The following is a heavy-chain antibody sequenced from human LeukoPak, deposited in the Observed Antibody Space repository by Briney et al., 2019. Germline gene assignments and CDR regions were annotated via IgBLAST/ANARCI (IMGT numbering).Heavy chain of an antibody. V-gene: IGHV3-73*01. J-gene: IGHJ4*02. Sequence: GSLRLSCAASGFTFSGSSMHWVRQASGKGLEWVGGIRSKANSYATAYAASVKARFTISRDDSKNTAYLQMNSLKTEDTAVYHCTTYCSGGSCYAEDYWGQGTLVTVSS. D-gene: IGHD2-15*01. CDR3: TTYCSGGSCYAEDY. CDR2: IRSKANSYAT. CDR1: GFTFSGSS.